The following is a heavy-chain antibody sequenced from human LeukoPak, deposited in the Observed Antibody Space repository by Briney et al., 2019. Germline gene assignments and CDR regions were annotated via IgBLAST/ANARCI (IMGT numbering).Heavy chain of an antibody. D-gene: IGHD3-10*01. Sequence: SQTLSLTCTVSAGSLSSGGHYWAWIRQLPGKGLESIGFIHHSGSSRHNPSLKDCVAISVHASRKQFALRLRSLTAAGPAISDRARGGNRFGAFYFDYWGQGIQVIVSS. J-gene: IGHJ4*02. CDR3: ARGGNRFGAFYFDY. V-gene: IGHV4-31*03. CDR2: IHHSGSS. CDR1: AGSLSSGGHY.